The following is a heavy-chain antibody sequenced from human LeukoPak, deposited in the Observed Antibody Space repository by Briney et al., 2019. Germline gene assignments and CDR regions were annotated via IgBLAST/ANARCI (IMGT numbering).Heavy chain of an antibody. CDR2: ISGSGGST. CDR1: GFTFSSYG. V-gene: IGHV3-23*01. Sequence: GGSLRLSCAASGFTFSSYGMSWVRQAPGKGLEWVSAISGSGGSTYYADSVKGRFTISRDNSKNTLYLQMNSLRAEDTAVYYCAKDKAKYSSSWHNWFDPWGQGTLVTVSS. CDR3: AKDKAKYSSSWHNWFDP. D-gene: IGHD6-13*01. J-gene: IGHJ5*02.